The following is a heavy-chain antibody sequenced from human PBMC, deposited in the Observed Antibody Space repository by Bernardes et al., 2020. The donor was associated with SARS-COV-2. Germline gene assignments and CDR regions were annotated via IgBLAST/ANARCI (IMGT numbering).Heavy chain of an antibody. V-gene: IGHV3-30*18. CDR2: ISYEGSKR. Sequence: GGSLRLSCAASGFSFNNFAMHWVRKAPGKGLEWVADISYEGSKRNFADSVEGRFTVSRDSAKNMVYLQMNSLRAEDTALYYCAKASRELYSSGWYYYYGMDVWGQGTTVTVSS. J-gene: IGHJ6*02. D-gene: IGHD6-19*01. CDR1: GFSFNNFA. CDR3: AKASRELYSSGWYYYYGMDV.